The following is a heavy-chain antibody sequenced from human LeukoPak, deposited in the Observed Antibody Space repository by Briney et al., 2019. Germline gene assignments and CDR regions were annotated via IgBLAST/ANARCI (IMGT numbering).Heavy chain of an antibody. Sequence: PGGSLRLSCAASGFTFSDYYMDWVRQAPGKGLEWVGRIRNKANSYTTEYAASVKDRFSISRDDSKNSLYLRMNSLKTEDTAVYYCARDLAAGRDYWGQGTLVTVSS. D-gene: IGHD6-13*01. CDR3: ARDLAAGRDY. J-gene: IGHJ4*02. CDR1: GFTFSDYY. V-gene: IGHV3-72*01. CDR2: IRNKANSYTT.